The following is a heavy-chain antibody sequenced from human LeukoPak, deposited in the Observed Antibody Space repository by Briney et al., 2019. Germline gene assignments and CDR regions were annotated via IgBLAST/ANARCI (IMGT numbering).Heavy chain of an antibody. V-gene: IGHV4-30-2*01. Sequence: SETLSLTCTVSGGSISSGGYYWSWIRQPPGKGLEWIGYIYHSGSTYYNPSLKSRVTISVDRSKNQFSLKLSSVTAADTAVYYCARDSIAAAGTPDYWGQGTLVTDSS. CDR2: IYHSGST. J-gene: IGHJ4*02. CDR1: GGSISSGGYY. D-gene: IGHD6-13*01. CDR3: ARDSIAAAGTPDY.